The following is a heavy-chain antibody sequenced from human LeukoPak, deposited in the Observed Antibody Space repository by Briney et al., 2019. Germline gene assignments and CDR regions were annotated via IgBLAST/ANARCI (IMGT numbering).Heavy chain of an antibody. Sequence: SGGSLRLSCAASGFTFSNAWMSWVRQAPGKGLEWVGRIKSKTDGGTTDYAAPVKGRFTISRDDSKNTLYLQMNSLKTEDTAVYYCTTRIAARGSYFDYWGQGTLVTVSS. CDR1: GFTFSNAW. V-gene: IGHV3-15*01. D-gene: IGHD6-6*01. CDR3: TTRIAARGSYFDY. CDR2: IKSKTDGGTT. J-gene: IGHJ4*02.